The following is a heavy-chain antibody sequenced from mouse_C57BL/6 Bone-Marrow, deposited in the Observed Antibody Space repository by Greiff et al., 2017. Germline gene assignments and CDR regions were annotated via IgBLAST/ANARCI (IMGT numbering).Heavy chain of an antibody. CDR3: AKAHYYGRSPYWYFDV. Sequence: ESGPGLVKPSQSLSLTCSVTGYSITSGYYWNWIRQFPGNKLEWMGYISYDGSNNYNPSLKNRISITRDTSKDQFFLKLNSVTTEDTATYYCAKAHYYGRSPYWYFDVWGTGTTVTVSS. D-gene: IGHD1-1*01. CDR2: ISYDGSN. V-gene: IGHV3-6*01. J-gene: IGHJ1*03. CDR1: GYSITSGYY.